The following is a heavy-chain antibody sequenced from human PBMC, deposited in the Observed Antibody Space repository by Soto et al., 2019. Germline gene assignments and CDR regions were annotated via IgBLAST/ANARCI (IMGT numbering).Heavy chain of an antibody. J-gene: IGHJ4*02. CDR3: ARESDH. CDR1: GFNVMSYW. CDR2: ISGSGGGT. V-gene: IGHV3-23*01. Sequence: PGGSLRLSCAVSGFNVMSYWMSWVRQAPGKGLEWVSTISGSGGGTYYADSMKGRFTISRDNSKNTLYLQMYSLRVEDTAVYYCARESDHWGQGTLVTVSS.